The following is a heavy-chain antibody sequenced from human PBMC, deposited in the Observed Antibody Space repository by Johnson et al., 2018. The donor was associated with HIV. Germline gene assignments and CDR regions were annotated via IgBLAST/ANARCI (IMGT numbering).Heavy chain of an antibody. D-gene: IGHD6-13*01. V-gene: IGHV3-30*04. CDR3: ARGRKDIAAVDGLDTDGFDT. CDR1: GFTFSTYT. J-gene: IGHJ3*02. Sequence: QVQLVGSGGGVVQPGRSLRLFCAVSGFTFSTYTMHWVRQAPGRGLEWVAVISYDGSNRYYSDSVKGRFTISRDTSNNTLYLQMTSLRPEDTAVYYCARGRKDIAAVDGLDTDGFDTWGQGTMVTVSS. CDR2: ISYDGSNR.